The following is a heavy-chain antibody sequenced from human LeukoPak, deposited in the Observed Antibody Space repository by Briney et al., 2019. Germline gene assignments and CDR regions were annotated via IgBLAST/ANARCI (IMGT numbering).Heavy chain of an antibody. CDR2: MNPNSGNT. J-gene: IGHJ4*02. CDR1: GYTFTSYD. D-gene: IGHD6-6*01. Sequence: ASVKVSCKASGYTFTSYDTNWVRQATGQGLEWMGWMNPNSGNTGYAQKFQGRVTMTRNTSISTAYMELSSLRSEDTAVYYCARDLVRAETIAARASGYWGQGTLVTVSS. V-gene: IGHV1-8*02. CDR3: ARDLVRAETIAARASGY.